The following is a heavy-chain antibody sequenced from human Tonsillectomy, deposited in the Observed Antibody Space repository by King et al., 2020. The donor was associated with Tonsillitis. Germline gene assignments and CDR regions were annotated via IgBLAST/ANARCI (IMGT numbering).Heavy chain of an antibody. J-gene: IGHJ6*02. CDR3: ACLQSTSMRRGSGVDV. Sequence: QLVQSGGGVVQPGGSLRLSCAASGITFSIHGMHWVRQAPGKGLEWGAFIRYDGSNKYYGDSVKGRCTISRDNSKNTLYLQMNSRRAEDTAVYYCACLQSTSMRRGSGVDVSGHGTTVTVSS. CDR2: IRYDGSNK. D-gene: IGHD3-10*01. V-gene: IGHV3-30*02. CDR1: GITFSIHG.